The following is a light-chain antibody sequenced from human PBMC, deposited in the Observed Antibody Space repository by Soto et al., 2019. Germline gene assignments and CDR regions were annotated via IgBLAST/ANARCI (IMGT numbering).Light chain of an antibody. CDR3: SSFGVNHLYV. CDR2: DVS. J-gene: IGLJ1*01. Sequence: QSALTQPPSASGSLGQSVTISCTGTSSDVGAYDYVSWYQQHPGEAPKLVIYDVSKRPSGVPDRFSGFKSGNTASLTVSGLQAEDEGDYYCSSFGVNHLYVFGTGTKVTVL. CDR1: SSDVGAYDY. V-gene: IGLV2-8*01.